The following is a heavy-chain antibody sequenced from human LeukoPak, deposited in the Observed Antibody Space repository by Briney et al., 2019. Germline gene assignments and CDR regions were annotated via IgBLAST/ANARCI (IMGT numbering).Heavy chain of an antibody. J-gene: IGHJ4*02. Sequence: GGSLRLSCAASGFTFSDYHMSWIRQVPGKGLEWVSYISSSGGTISYADSVKGRFTISRDNAKNSLYLQMSSLRAEDAAVYYCARGPVSSSGFFGYWGQGTLVTVSS. CDR1: GFTFSDYH. D-gene: IGHD6-19*01. V-gene: IGHV3-11*01. CDR3: ARGPVSSSGFFGY. CDR2: ISSSGGTI.